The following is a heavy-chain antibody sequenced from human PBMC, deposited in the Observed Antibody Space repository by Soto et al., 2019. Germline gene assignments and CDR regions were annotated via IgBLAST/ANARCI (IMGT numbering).Heavy chain of an antibody. Sequence: GGSLRLSCAASGFTFSSYAMSWVRQAPGKGLEWVSAISGSGGSTYYADSVKGRFTISRDNSKNTLYLQMNSLRAEDTAVYYCARGESLLWFGELYHLDYWGQGSPVTVSS. J-gene: IGHJ4*02. CDR3: ARGESLLWFGELYHLDY. CDR1: GFTFSSYA. D-gene: IGHD3-10*01. CDR2: ISGSGGST. V-gene: IGHV3-23*01.